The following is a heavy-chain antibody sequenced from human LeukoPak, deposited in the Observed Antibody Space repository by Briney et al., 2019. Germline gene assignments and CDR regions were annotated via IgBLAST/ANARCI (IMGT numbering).Heavy chain of an antibody. D-gene: IGHD3-22*01. V-gene: IGHV4-34*01. CDR3: ARLDYYDSSGEFDY. CDR1: GGSFSGYY. Sequence: PSETLSLTCAVYGGSFSGYYWSWIRQPPGKGLEWIGEINHSGSTNYNPSLRSRVTISVDTSKNQFSLKPSSVTAADTAVYYCARLDYYDSSGEFDYWGQGTLVTVSS. J-gene: IGHJ4*02. CDR2: INHSGST.